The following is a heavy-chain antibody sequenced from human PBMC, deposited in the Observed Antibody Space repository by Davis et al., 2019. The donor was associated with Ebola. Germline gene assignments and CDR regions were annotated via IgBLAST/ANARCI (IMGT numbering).Heavy chain of an antibody. Sequence: MPSETLSLTCAVSGGSISSSNWWSWVRQPPGKGLEWIGEIYHSGGTNYNPSLKSRVTISVDKSKNQFSLKLSSVTAADTAVYYCARDSRYYYDSSGYYSVYNWFDPWGQGTLVTVSS. D-gene: IGHD3-22*01. CDR1: GGSISSSNW. J-gene: IGHJ5*02. CDR2: IYHSGGT. V-gene: IGHV4-4*02. CDR3: ARDSRYYYDSSGYYSVYNWFDP.